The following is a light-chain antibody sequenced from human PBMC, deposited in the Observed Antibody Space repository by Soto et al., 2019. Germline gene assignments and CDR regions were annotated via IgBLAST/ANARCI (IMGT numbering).Light chain of an antibody. CDR3: QQYARSPLT. J-gene: IGKJ4*01. CDR1: QSVTSH. V-gene: IGKV3-20*01. CDR2: GAS. Sequence: EIVLTQSPGTLSLSPGERATLSCRASQSVTSHLAWYQQKPGQAPRLLIYGASSRATGTADRFSVSGSGTDFTLTISRLEPEDFAVYYCQQYARSPLTFGGGTKV.